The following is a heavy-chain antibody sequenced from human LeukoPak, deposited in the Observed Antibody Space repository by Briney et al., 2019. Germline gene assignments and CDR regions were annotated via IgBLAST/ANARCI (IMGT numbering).Heavy chain of an antibody. V-gene: IGHV3-66*01. Sequence: GGSLRLSCAASGITVSINYMNWVRQAPGKGLEWVSVIYSSGSTYYADSVKGRFTISRDNSKNTLYLQMSSLRAEDTAVYYCVREKRGFDPWGQGTLITVSS. CDR1: GITVSINY. J-gene: IGHJ5*02. CDR2: IYSSGST. CDR3: VREKRGFDP.